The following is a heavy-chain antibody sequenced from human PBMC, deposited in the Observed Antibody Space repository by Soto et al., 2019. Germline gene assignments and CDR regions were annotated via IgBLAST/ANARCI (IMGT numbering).Heavy chain of an antibody. D-gene: IGHD6-13*01. J-gene: IGHJ4*02. Sequence: GGALRLSCAASGFTLTTYGMHWVRQAPGKGLEWVAAMSYDGTKEYYADSVKGRFTISRDSSRNTLFLQLNSLRAEDTAVYYCAKEFGSTWIDHWGEGTLVTVSS. CDR3: AKEFGSTWIDH. CDR2: MSYDGTKE. V-gene: IGHV3-30*18. CDR1: GFTLTTYG.